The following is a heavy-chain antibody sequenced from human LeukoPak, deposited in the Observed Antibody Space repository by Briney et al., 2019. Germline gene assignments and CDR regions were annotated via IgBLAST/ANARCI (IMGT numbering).Heavy chain of an antibody. J-gene: IGHJ6*02. V-gene: IGHV3-74*01. D-gene: IGHD4-17*01. CDR3: VRESTALTTFGMDV. Sequence: GGTLRLSCAASGFTFSSYWMHWVRQTPGKGLVWVSDIKFDGSSTDFADSVKGRFTISRDNPKNTLYLQMYSLRAEDTAVYYCVRESTALTTFGMDVWGQGTTVTVSS. CDR2: IKFDGSST. CDR1: GFTFSSYW.